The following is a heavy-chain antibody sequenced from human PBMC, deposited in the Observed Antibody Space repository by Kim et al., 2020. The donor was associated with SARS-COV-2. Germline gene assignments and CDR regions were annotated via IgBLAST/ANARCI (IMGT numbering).Heavy chain of an antibody. Sequence: SPSLKSRVTMSVDTSTNQFALKLSSVPAVDTAVYYCARIHRIAAPYFDSWGQGTLVTVSS. V-gene: IGHV4-28*01. J-gene: IGHJ4*02. D-gene: IGHD6-13*01. CDR3: ARIHRIAAPYFDS.